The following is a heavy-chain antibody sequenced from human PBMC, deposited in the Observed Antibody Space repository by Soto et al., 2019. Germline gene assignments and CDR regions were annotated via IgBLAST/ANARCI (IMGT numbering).Heavy chain of an antibody. CDR1: GFTFSTYS. CDR3: ARAESGYDGLYNFDY. CDR2: IRSSRSYI. J-gene: IGHJ4*02. V-gene: IGHV3-21*01. D-gene: IGHD5-12*01. Sequence: EVQLVESGGGLVKPGGSLRLSCAASGFTFSTYSMNWVRQAPGKGLEWVSSIRSSRSYIFYADSVKGRFTISRDNAKNSLYLQMNSLRAEDTAVYYCARAESGYDGLYNFDYWGQGTLVTVSS.